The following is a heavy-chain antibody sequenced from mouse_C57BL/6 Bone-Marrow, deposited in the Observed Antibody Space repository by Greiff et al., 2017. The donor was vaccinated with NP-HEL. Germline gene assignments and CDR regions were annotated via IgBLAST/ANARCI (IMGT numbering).Heavy chain of an antibody. CDR2: INPNNCGT. V-gene: IGHV1-26*01. CDR3: ARRGDPLDY. Sequence: VQLQQSGPELVKPGASVKISCKASGYTFTDYYMNWVKQSHGKSLEWIGDINPNNCGTSYNQKFKGKATLTVDKSSSTAYMELRSLTSEDSAVYYCARRGDPLDYWGQGTSVTVSS. CDR1: GYTFTDYY. J-gene: IGHJ4*01.